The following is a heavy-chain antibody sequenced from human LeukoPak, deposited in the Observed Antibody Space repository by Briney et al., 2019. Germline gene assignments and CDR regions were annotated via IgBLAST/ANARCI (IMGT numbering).Heavy chain of an antibody. CDR2: ISWNSGSI. CDR3: AKAKNLNIYSSFDY. J-gene: IGHJ4*02. Sequence: GRSLRLSCADSGFTFDDYALHWVRHAPGRGLEGVSGISWNSGSIDYADSVKGRFTISRDNAKNSLYLQMNSLRPEDTAFYYCAKAKNLNIYSSFDYWGQGTLVTVSS. V-gene: IGHV3-9*01. D-gene: IGHD5-18*01. CDR1: GFTFDDYA.